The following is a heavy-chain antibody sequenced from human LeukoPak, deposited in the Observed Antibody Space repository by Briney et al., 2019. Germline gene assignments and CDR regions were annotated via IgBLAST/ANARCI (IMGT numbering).Heavy chain of an antibody. J-gene: IGHJ4*02. Sequence: SETLSLTCTVSDASISDYYWSWIRQPPGKGLEWIGSIHFSGSTNYNPSLRSRVTISVDTSKNQLSLKLGSVTAADTAVYYCARDLGGIYFDYWGQGTLVTVSS. D-gene: IGHD1-26*01. CDR1: DASISDYY. V-gene: IGHV4-59*01. CDR2: IHFSGST. CDR3: ARDLGGIYFDY.